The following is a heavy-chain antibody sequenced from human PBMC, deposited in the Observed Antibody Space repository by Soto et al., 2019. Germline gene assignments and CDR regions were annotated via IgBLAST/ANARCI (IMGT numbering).Heavy chain of an antibody. V-gene: IGHV3-20*01. J-gene: IGHJ6*03. D-gene: IGHD1-20*01. CDR3: ARGINGNNYYYYYMDV. CDR1: GFTFYDYG. CDR2: INWSGDTT. Sequence: GGSLRLSCAASGFTFYDYGMSWVRQAPGKGLEWVSGINWSGDTTAYADSVKGRFTISRDNAKNSLYLQMDSLRAEDTALYHCARGINGNNYYYYYMDVWGKGTTVTVSS.